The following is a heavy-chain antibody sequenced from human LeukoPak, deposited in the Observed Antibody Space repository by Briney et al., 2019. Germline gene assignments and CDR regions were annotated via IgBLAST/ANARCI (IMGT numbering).Heavy chain of an antibody. CDR1: GYTFNTYG. CDR2: ISTYNGDT. J-gene: IGHJ4*02. Sequence: ASVKVSCRASGYTFNTYGISWVRQAPGQGLEWMGWISTYNGDTNYVQNLQGRVTMTTDTSTSTAYMELMSLRSDDTAVYYCLRDALRPCLTPDYWGQGTLVTVSS. V-gene: IGHV1-18*01. CDR3: LRDALRPCLTPDY. D-gene: IGHD2-15*01.